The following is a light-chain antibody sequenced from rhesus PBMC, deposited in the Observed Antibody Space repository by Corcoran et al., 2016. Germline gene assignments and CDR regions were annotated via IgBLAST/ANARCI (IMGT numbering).Light chain of an antibody. CDR3: QHSYGTPYS. Sequence: DIQMTQSPSSLSASVGDRVTITCRASENVNNYLHWYQQKPGKAPKLLLYKASTLQSGCPSRFSGSGSGTDFPLTISSLQPEDFATYYCQHSYGTPYSFGQGTKVEIK. V-gene: IGKV1-74*01. CDR1: ENVNNY. CDR2: KAS. J-gene: IGKJ2*01.